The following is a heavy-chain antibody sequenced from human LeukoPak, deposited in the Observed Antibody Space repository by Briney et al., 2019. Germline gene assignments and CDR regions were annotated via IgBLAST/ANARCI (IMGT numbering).Heavy chain of an antibody. CDR1: GFTFSSYA. CDR2: ISYDGSNK. D-gene: IGHD3-16*01. J-gene: IGHJ4*02. V-gene: IGHV3-30-3*01. CDR3: AALGVGGY. Sequence: GRSLRLSCAASGFTFSSYAMHWVRQAPGKGLEWVAVISYDGSNKYYADSVKGRFTISRDNSKNTLSLQMNSLRAEDTAIYYCAALGVGGYWGQGTLVTVSS.